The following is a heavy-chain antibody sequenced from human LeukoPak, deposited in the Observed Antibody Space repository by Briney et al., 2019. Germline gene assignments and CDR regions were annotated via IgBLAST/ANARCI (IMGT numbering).Heavy chain of an antibody. CDR2: ISYDGSNK. CDR3: ARDECSSTSCYLRYGMDV. CDR1: GFTFSSYA. D-gene: IGHD2-2*01. J-gene: IGHJ6*04. Sequence: GGSLRLSCAASGFTFSSYAMHWVRQAPGKGLEWGAVISYDGSNKYYADSVKGRFTISRDNSKNTLYLQMNSLRAEDTAVYYCARDECSSTSCYLRYGMDVWGKGTTVTVSS. V-gene: IGHV3-30*04.